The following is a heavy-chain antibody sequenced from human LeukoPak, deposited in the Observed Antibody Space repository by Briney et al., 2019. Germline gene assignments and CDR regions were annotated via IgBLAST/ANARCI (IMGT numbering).Heavy chain of an antibody. CDR1: GLTFTSDG. D-gene: IGHD6-13*01. V-gene: IGHV3-33*01. Sequence: PGRSLRLACAASGLTFTSDGMHWVRQAPGKGLEWVAVIGYDGSNKFYAGAVQGRFTISRDNSQHMMYLQMNSLRGEETAVYYCARALDSLGRSSCLDYWGKGTQFTVS. J-gene: IGHJ4*02. CDR3: ARALDSLGRSSCLDY. CDR2: IGYDGSNK.